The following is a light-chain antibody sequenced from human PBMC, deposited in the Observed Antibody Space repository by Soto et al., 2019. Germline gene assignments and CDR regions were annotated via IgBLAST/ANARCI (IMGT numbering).Light chain of an antibody. CDR3: QQDYNLPIT. J-gene: IGKJ5*01. CDR2: GAS. Sequence: EIVMTQSLATLSLSPGERATLSCRASQSVTSNYLSWYQQKPGQAPRLLIYGASTRATDIPARFSGSGSGTDFTLTISSLQPEDFAVYYCQQDYNLPITSGQGTRLETK. V-gene: IGKV3D-7*01. CDR1: QSVTSNY.